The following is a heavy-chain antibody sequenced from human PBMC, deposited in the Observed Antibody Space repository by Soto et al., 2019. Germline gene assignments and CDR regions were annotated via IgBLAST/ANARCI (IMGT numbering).Heavy chain of an antibody. V-gene: IGHV4-31*03. Sequence: QVQLQESGPGLVKPSQTLSLTCTVSGGSISSGGYYWSWIRQHPGKGLEWIGYIYYSGSTYYNPSLKSRVTISVDTSKNQFYLKLSSVTAADTAVYYCARSKGGPYDYIWGSYRPYYMDVWGKGTTVTVSS. CDR1: GGSISSGGYY. D-gene: IGHD3-16*02. CDR3: ARSKGGPYDYIWGSYRPYYMDV. J-gene: IGHJ6*03. CDR2: IYYSGST.